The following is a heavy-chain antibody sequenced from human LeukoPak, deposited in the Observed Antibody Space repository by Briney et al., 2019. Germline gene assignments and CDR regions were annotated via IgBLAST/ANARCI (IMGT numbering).Heavy chain of an antibody. D-gene: IGHD2-15*01. CDR3: ARDLSCSGGSCLPSYWLDP. Sequence: ASVKVSCKASGYTFTSYDINWVRQATGQGLEWMGWMNPNSGNTGYAQKFQGRVTITRNTPISTAYMELSSLRSEDTAVYYCARDLSCSGGSCLPSYWLDPWGQGTLVTVSS. V-gene: IGHV1-8*03. CDR2: MNPNSGNT. CDR1: GYTFTSYD. J-gene: IGHJ5*02.